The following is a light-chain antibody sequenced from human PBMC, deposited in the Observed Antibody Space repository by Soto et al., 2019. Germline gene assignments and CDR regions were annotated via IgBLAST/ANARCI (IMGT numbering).Light chain of an antibody. CDR1: QSVSAY. CDR3: QQYGNWPHT. V-gene: IGKV3D-15*01. Sequence: VLTQSPDTLSVSPGERATLSCRASQSVSAYLAWYQQRPGQAPRLLIYGASTRATGFPDRFSGSGSGTDFTLTISRLESEDFAVYYCQQYGNWPHTFGQGTKVDIK. CDR2: GAS. J-gene: IGKJ1*01.